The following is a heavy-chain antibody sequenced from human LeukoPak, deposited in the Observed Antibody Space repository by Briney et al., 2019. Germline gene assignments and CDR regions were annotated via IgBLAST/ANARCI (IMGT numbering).Heavy chain of an antibody. CDR2: IYYSGST. CDR1: GGSISSSSYY. Sequence: PSETLSLTCTVSGGSISSSSYYWGWIRQPPGKGLEWIGSIYYSGSTYYNPSLKSRVTISVDTSKNQFSLKLSSVTAADTAVYYCARGSLLLKADSSGFWPVYYYYYYMDVWGKGTTVTVSS. D-gene: IGHD3-22*01. CDR3: ARGSLLLKADSSGFWPVYYYYYYMDV. J-gene: IGHJ6*03. V-gene: IGHV4-39*07.